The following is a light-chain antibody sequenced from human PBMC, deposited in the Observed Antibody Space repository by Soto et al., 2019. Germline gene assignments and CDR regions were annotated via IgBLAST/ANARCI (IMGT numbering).Light chain of an antibody. J-gene: IGKJ1*01. CDR1: QSVSSSY. CDR3: QQYGILPKT. CDR2: GAS. V-gene: IGKV3-20*01. Sequence: ENVLSLSPGTLSLSQEERATLSCRASQSVSSSYLAWYQQKPGQAPRLLIYGASSRATGIPDRFSGSGSGTDFTLTISRLEPEDFAVYYCQQYGILPKTFGQGGMVDNK.